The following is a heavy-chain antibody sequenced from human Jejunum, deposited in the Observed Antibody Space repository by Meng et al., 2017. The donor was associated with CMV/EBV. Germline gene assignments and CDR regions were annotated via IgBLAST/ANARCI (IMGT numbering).Heavy chain of an antibody. CDR1: GRSLSPYY. D-gene: IGHD1-1*01. CDR2: ISHGGIT. J-gene: IGHJ4*02. Sequence: QVQLQQWGAGLLNSSETLSLTCAVYGRSLSPYYWTWIRQIPGKGLEWIGEISHGGITNYNPSLKSRVTLLIDTSKNQFSLKLSSVTAADTAVYYCGMERVNWGQGILVTVSS. CDR3: GMERVN. V-gene: IGHV4-34*01.